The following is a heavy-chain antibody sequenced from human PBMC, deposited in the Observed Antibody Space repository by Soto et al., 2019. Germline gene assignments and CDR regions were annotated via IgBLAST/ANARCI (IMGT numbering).Heavy chain of an antibody. CDR2: IWYDGSNK. CDR1: GFTFSNYG. Sequence: GSLRLSCEVAGFTFSNYGMHWVRQAPGKGLDWVAIIWYDGSNKYYADSVKGRFTISRDDTKNTLYLQMKSLRDEEKAVYYYASGLHGMVYYDFWSGYYTTGSDAFDIWGQGTMVTV. D-gene: IGHD3-3*01. CDR3: ASGLHGMVYYDFWSGYYTTGSDAFDI. J-gene: IGHJ3*02. V-gene: IGHV3-33*01.